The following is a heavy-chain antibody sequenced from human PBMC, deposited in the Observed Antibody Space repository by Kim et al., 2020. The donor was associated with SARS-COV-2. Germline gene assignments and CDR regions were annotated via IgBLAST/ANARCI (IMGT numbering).Heavy chain of an antibody. V-gene: IGHV3-33*06. J-gene: IGHJ4*02. CDR3: AKERRKYCSGGSCHLEY. D-gene: IGHD2-15*01. Sequence: VKGRFNISRDNSKSTLYQQMNNLRAEDTAVYYCAKERRKYCSGGSCHLEYWGQGTLVTVSS.